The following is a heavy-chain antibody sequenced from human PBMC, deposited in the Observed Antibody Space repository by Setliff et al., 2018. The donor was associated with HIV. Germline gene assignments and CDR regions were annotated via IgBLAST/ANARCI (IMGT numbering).Heavy chain of an antibody. J-gene: IGHJ6*03. D-gene: IGHD3-3*01. CDR2: TIPILGIA. CDR1: GGTFSSYA. CDR3: ASPFGVVTLNYYYYMDV. Sequence: SVKVSCKASGGTFSSYAISWVRQAPGQGLEWMGGTIPILGIANYAQKFQGRVTITADKSTSTAYMELSSLRSEDTAVYYCASPFGVVTLNYYYYMDVWGKGTTVTVSS. V-gene: IGHV1-69*10.